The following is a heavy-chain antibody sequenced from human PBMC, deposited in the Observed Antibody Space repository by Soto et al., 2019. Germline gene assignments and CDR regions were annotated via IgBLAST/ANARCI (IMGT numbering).Heavy chain of an antibody. V-gene: IGHV1-3*01. CDR3: ARVIGGLYYFDY. J-gene: IGHJ4*02. CDR2: INAGNGNT. D-gene: IGHD3-16*01. CDR1: GYTFTSYA. Sequence: ASVKVSCKASGYTFTSYAMHWVRQAPGQRLEWMGWINAGNGNTKYSQKFQGRVTITRDTSASTAYMELSSLRSEDTAVYYCARVIGGLYYFDYWGQGTLVTVSS.